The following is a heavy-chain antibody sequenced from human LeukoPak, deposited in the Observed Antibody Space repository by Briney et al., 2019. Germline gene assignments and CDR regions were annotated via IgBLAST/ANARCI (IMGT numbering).Heavy chain of an antibody. J-gene: IGHJ4*02. Sequence: ASVKVSCKASGGTFSSYAISWVRQAPGQGLEWMGGIIPIFGTANYAQKFQGRVTITTDESTSTAYMELSSLSSEDTAVYYCARGGWYCSSINCLVYYFDYWGQGTLVTVSS. CDR2: IIPIFGTA. CDR1: GGTFSSYA. CDR3: ARGGWYCSSINCLVYYFDY. V-gene: IGHV1-69*05. D-gene: IGHD2-2*01.